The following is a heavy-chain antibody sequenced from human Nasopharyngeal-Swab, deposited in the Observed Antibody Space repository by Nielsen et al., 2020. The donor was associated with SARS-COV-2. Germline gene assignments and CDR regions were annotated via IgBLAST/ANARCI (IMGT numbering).Heavy chain of an antibody. CDR1: EYTFTGYY. Sequence: ASVKVSCKASEYTFTGYYMHWVRQAPGQGLEWMGIINPSGGSTSYAQKFQGRVTMTRDTSTSTVYMELSSLRSEDTAVYYCARVLGATDGMDVWGQGTTVTVSS. CDR3: ARVLGATDGMDV. V-gene: IGHV1-46*01. D-gene: IGHD1-26*01. J-gene: IGHJ6*02. CDR2: INPSGGST.